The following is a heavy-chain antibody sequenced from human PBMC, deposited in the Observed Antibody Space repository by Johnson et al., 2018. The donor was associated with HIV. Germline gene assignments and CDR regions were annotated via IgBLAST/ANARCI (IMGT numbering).Heavy chain of an antibody. J-gene: IGHJ3*02. D-gene: IGHD3-22*01. CDR2: ISYDGSNK. CDR1: GFSFGNYA. CDR3: ARLYYYDSSGYYVGAFDI. V-gene: IGHV3-30-3*01. Sequence: QMHLVESGGGVVQPGRSLRLSCAASGFSFGNYAMHWVRQAPGKGLEWVAFISYDGSNKYYADSVKGRFTISRDNSKNTLYLQMNSLRAEDTAVYYCARLYYYDSSGYYVGAFDIWGQGTMVTVSS.